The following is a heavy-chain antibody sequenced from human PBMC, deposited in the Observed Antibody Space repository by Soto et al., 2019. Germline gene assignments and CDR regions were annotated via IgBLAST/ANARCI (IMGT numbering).Heavy chain of an antibody. CDR2: ISYDGSNK. V-gene: IGHV3-30*18. D-gene: IGHD6-13*01. CDR3: AKVGVIAAAGTDY. Sequence: QVQLVESGGGGVQPGRSLRLSCAASGFTFSSYGMHWVRQAPGKGLEWVAVISYDGSNKYYADSVKGRFTISRDNSKNTLYLQMNSLRAEDTDVYYCAKVGVIAAAGTDYWGQGTLVTVSS. J-gene: IGHJ4*02. CDR1: GFTFSSYG.